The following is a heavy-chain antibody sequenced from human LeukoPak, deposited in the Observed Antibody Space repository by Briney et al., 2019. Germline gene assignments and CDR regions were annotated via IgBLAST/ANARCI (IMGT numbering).Heavy chain of an antibody. D-gene: IGHD1-26*01. J-gene: IGHJ4*02. CDR1: GFTFKNYV. CDR3: AKDLGWELPAEAY. V-gene: IGHV3-23*01. Sequence: GGSLRLSCVASGFTFKNYVMNWVRQAPGKGLEWLATIYGSGVSISYADSVKGRFTISRDNSNNTLYLQMSSLRAEDTAMYYCAKDLGWELPAEAYWGQGILVTVSS. CDR2: IYGSGVSI.